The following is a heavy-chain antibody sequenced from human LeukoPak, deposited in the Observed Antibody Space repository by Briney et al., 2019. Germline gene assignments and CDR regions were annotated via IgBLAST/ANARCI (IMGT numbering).Heavy chain of an antibody. D-gene: IGHD4-17*01. Sequence: PSETLSLTCAVYGWSFSDYYWSWIRQPPGKGLEWMGEINHSGSTTYNPSLKSRVTISVDTSKSQFSLKLSSVTAADTAVYYCARVGTYDYGDYEHWGQGTLVTVSS. V-gene: IGHV4-34*01. CDR1: GWSFSDYY. CDR3: ARVGTYDYGDYEH. CDR2: INHSGST. J-gene: IGHJ4*02.